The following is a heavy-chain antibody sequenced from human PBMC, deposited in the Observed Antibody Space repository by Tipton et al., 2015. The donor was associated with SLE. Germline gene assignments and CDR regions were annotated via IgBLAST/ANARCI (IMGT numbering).Heavy chain of an antibody. CDR1: GGSVSSGSYY. CDR3: VRLRSKVLIDY. J-gene: IGHJ4*02. Sequence: TLSLTCTVSGGSVSSGSYYWAWIRQPLGKGPEWIGTIYYSGSTYYYPSLKSRITISVDTSKNQFSLEVRSVTAADTAVYYCVRLRSKVLIDYWGQGTLVTVSS. D-gene: IGHD2-8*01. V-gene: IGHV4-39*07. CDR2: IYYSGST.